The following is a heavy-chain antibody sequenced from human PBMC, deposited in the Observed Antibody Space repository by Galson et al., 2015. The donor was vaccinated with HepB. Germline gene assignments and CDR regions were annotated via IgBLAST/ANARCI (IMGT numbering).Heavy chain of an antibody. V-gene: IGHV4-34*01. J-gene: IGHJ4*02. D-gene: IGHD3-10*01. Sequence: SETLSLTCAVYGGSFSGYYWSWIRQPPGKGLEWIGEIYQSGSTNYNPSLKSRVTISVDTSKNQFSLKLSSVTAADTAVYYCARGGSWASGSLIDYWAQGTLVTVSS. CDR1: GGSFSGYY. CDR2: IYQSGST. CDR3: ARGGSWASGSLIDY.